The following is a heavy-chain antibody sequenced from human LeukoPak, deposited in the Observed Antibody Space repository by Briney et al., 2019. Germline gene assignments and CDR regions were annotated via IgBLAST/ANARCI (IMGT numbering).Heavy chain of an antibody. D-gene: IGHD6-13*01. V-gene: IGHV4-59*08. CDR3: ARHASGYSSSWYAGVWFDP. CDR2: IYYSGST. Sequence: PSETLSLTCTVSGGSISTYYWSWIRQPPGKGLEWIEYIYYSGSTNYNPSLKSRVTISIDTSKNQFSLKLTSVTAADTAVYYCARHASGYSSSWYAGVWFDPWGQGTLVTVSS. CDR1: GGSISTYY. J-gene: IGHJ5*02.